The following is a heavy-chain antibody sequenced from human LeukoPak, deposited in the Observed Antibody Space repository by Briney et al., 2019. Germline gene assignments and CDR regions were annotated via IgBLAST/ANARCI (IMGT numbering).Heavy chain of an antibody. V-gene: IGHV4-34*01. J-gene: IGHJ4*02. CDR2: INHSGST. D-gene: IGHD2-15*01. CDR3: ARGYCSGGSCYALYYFDY. Sequence: SETLSLTCTVSGGSISPYYWSWIRQPPGKGLEWIGEINHSGSTNYNPSLKSRVTISVDKSKNQFSLKLSSVTAADTAVYYCARGYCSGGSCYALYYFDYWGQGTLVTVSS. CDR1: GGSISPYY.